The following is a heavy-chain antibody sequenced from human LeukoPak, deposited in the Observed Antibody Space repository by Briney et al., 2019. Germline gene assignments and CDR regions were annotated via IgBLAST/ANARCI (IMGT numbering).Heavy chain of an antibody. J-gene: IGHJ5*02. CDR1: GYTFTSYG. CDR3: ARDAPHPYGDYSNWFDP. V-gene: IGHV1-18*01. CDR2: ISAYNGNT. Sequence: ASVEVSCKASGYTFTSYGISWVRQAPGQGLEWMGWISAYNGNTNYAQKLQGRVTMTTDTSTSTAYMELRSLRSDDTAVYYCARDAPHPYGDYSNWFDPWGQGTLVTVSS. D-gene: IGHD4-17*01.